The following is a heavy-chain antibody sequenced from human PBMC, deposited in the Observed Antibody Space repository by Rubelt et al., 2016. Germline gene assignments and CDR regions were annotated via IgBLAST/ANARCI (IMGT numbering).Heavy chain of an antibody. CDR2: ISYSGST. D-gene: IGHD4/OR15-4a*01. V-gene: IGHV4-39*01. CDR1: GGSISSSSYY. J-gene: IGHJ4*02. CDR3: SNGDY. Sequence: QLQLQESGPGLVKPSETLTLTYTVSGGSISSSSYYWGWIRQPPGKGLEWIATISYSGSTYYNPSLKSRVTISVDSPKNQFSLKLTSGTAADTAMYFCSNGDYWGRGILVSVSS.